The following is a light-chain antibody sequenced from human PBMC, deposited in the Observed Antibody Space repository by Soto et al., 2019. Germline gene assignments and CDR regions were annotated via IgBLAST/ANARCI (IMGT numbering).Light chain of an antibody. V-gene: IGKV3-11*01. CDR1: QSVSSY. Sequence: EIVLTQSPATLSLSPGERATLSCRASQSVSSYLAWYQQKPGQAPRLLIYDASNRATGIPARFSGSGSGTDFTLTISSLEPEDFAVDYGQQRSNWPYTFGQGTKLEIK. CDR2: DAS. J-gene: IGKJ2*01. CDR3: QQRSNWPYT.